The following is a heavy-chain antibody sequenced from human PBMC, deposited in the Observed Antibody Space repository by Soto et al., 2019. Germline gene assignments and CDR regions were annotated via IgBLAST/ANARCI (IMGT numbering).Heavy chain of an antibody. Sequence: GTLSLTCAVYGGSFSGYYWSWIRQPPGKGLEWIGEINHSGSTNYNPSLKSRVTISVDTSKNQFSLKLSSVTAADTAVYYCARVQRYCTNGVCPPKGFDPWGQGTLVTVSS. CDR1: GGSFSGYY. V-gene: IGHV4-34*01. D-gene: IGHD2-8*01. CDR3: ARVQRYCTNGVCPPKGFDP. CDR2: INHSGST. J-gene: IGHJ5*02.